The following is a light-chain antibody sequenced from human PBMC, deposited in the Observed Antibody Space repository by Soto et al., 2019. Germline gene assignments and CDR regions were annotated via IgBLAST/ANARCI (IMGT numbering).Light chain of an antibody. J-gene: IGKJ4*01. CDR1: QGISSY. CDR2: AAS. V-gene: IGKV1-9*01. CDR3: QQLNSYPALT. Sequence: DIQLTQSPSFLSASVGDRVTITCRASQGISSYLAWCQQKPGKAPKLLIYAASTLQSGVPSRFSGSGSGTEFTLTISSLQPEDFATYYCQQLNSYPALTFGGGTKVDIK.